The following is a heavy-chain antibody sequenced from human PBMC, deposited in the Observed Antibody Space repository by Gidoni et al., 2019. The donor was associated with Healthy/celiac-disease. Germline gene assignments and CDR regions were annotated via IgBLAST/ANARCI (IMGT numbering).Heavy chain of an antibody. CDR3: ARGRFSGDDSCWFDP. Sequence: QVQLVQSGAAVKKPGSSVMVSCKASGGTFSSYAISWVRQAPGQGLEWMGGIIPIFGTANYAQKFQGRVTITADESTSTAYMELSSLRSEDTAVYYCARGRFSGDDSCWFDPWGQGTLVTVSS. D-gene: IGHD4-4*01. CDR2: IIPIFGTA. CDR1: GGTFSSYA. V-gene: IGHV1-69*01. J-gene: IGHJ5*02.